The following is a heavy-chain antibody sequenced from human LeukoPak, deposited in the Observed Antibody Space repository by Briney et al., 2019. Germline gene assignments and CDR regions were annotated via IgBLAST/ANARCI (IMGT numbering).Heavy chain of an antibody. V-gene: IGHV4-59*01. CDR2: IYYSGST. CDR3: ARDNDFLSGQNWFDP. CDR1: GGSISSYY. D-gene: IGHD3-3*01. J-gene: IGHJ5*02. Sequence: SETLSLTCTVSGGSISSYYWSWLRQPPGKGLEWIGYIYYSGSTNYNPSLKSRVTISVDTSKNQFSLKLSSVTAADTAVYYCARDNDFLSGQNWFDPWGQGTLVTVSS.